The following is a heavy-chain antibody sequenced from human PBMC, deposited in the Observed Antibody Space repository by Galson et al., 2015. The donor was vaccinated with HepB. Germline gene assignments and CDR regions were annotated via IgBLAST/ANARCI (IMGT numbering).Heavy chain of an antibody. V-gene: IGHV3-23*01. CDR3: AKEKLNCSGGSCYFDY. D-gene: IGHD2-15*01. CDR1: GFTFSSYA. CDR2: ISGSGGST. J-gene: IGHJ4*02. Sequence: SLRLSCAASGFTFSSYAMSWVRQAPGKGLEWVSAISGSGGSTYYADSVKGRFTISRDNSKNTLYLQMNSLRAEDTAVYYCAKEKLNCSGGSCYFDYWGQGTLVTVSS.